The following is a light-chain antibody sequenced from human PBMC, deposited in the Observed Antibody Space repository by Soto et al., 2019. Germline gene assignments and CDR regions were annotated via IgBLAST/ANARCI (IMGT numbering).Light chain of an antibody. CDR3: QQRSNLPPGT. CDR1: QSVSSN. V-gene: IGKV3-11*01. J-gene: IGKJ5*01. Sequence: IVMTQSLATLSVSTWEKATLSCRARQSVSSNLAWYQQKPGQAPRLLIYDASNRATGIPARFSGSGSGTYFTLTISSLEPEDFAVYYCQQRSNLPPGTFGQGTRKEI. CDR2: DAS.